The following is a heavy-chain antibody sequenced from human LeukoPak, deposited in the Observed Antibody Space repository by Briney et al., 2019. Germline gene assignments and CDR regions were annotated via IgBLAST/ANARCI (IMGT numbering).Heavy chain of an antibody. D-gene: IGHD6-13*01. V-gene: IGHV3-48*01. CDR1: GFTFTIFG. CDR3: AKGGYSSSN. CDR2: IDARSGIT. Sequence: GGSLRLSCAASGFTFTIFGLNWVRQAPGKGPEWGSYIDARSGITYYADSVQGRFTISRDNAKESVFLQMNSLRAEDTAVYYCAKGGYSSSNWGQGTLVTVSS. J-gene: IGHJ4*02.